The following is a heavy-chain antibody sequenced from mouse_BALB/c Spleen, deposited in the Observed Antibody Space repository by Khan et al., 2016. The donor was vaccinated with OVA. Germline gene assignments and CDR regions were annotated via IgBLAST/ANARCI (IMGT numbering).Heavy chain of an antibody. Sequence: VQLQQSGPELVKPGASVKISCKASGYSFTGYYMNWVMQSHGKSLEWIGRINPHIGETFYNQKFKGKATLTVDESSSTAYLELRSLASEDAADYNCVKCYGSNVDYWGQGTTLTVSS. V-gene: IGHV1-20*02. D-gene: IGHD1-1*01. CDR3: VKCYGSNVDY. CDR1: GYSFTGYY. CDR2: INPHIGET. J-gene: IGHJ2*01.